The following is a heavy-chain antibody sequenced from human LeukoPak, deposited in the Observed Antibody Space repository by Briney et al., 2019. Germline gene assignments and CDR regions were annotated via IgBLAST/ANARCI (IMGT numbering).Heavy chain of an antibody. CDR3: AKTGNYNWNGFDY. J-gene: IGHJ4*02. CDR1: RFTFSNYG. CDR2: ISYDGSNK. V-gene: IGHV3-30*18. Sequence: GRSLRLSCAASRFTFSNYGMHWVRQAPGKGLEWVAIISYDGSNKYYADSVKGRFTISRDNSKNTLYLQMNSLRVKDSAVYYCAKTGNYNWNGFDYWGQGTLVTVSS. D-gene: IGHD1-20*01.